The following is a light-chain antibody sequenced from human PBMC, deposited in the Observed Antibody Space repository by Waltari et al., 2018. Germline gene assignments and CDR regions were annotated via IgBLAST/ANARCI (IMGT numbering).Light chain of an antibody. V-gene: IGLV2-14*01. Sequence: QSALTQPAFVSGSPGQSITISCTGTSSDVGGYNYVPWSQQHPGKAPKLIIYEVKNRPSGISNRFSGSKSGTTASLTISGLQAEDEADYYCSSYTISSTLVFGTGTKVTVV. CDR2: EVK. J-gene: IGLJ1*01. CDR1: SSDVGGYNY. CDR3: SSYTISSTLV.